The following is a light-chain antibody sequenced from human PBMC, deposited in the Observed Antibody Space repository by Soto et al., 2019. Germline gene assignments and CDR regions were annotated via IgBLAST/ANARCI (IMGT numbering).Light chain of an antibody. V-gene: IGLV2-8*01. J-gene: IGLJ2*01. Sequence: QSVLTQPPSASGSPGQSVTISCTGTSSDVGGYNYVSWYQQHPGKAPKLMISEVSKRPSGVPDRFSGSKSGNTASLTVSGLQAEDEAEYYCSSYAGSKVVFGGGTKLTVL. CDR1: SSDVGGYNY. CDR3: SSYAGSKVV. CDR2: EVS.